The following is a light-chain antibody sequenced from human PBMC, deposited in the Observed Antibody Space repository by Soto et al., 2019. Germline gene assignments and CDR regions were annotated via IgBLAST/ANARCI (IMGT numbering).Light chain of an antibody. J-gene: IGKJ2*01. CDR3: QQYAYSPRT. Sequence: DIVLTQSPGTLSLSPGERVTLSCRASQSVSRTYLAWYQQKPGQAPRLLIYGASRRATGIPDRFSGSGSETDCTLTISRLEPEDVAVYYCQQYAYSPRTFGQGTKLEIK. CDR2: GAS. CDR1: QSVSRTY. V-gene: IGKV3-20*01.